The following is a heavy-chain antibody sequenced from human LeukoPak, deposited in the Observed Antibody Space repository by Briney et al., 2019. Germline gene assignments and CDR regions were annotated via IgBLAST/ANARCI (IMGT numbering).Heavy chain of an antibody. Sequence: GASVKVSCKASGGTFSSYAISWVRQAPGQGLEWMGRIIPILGIANYAQKFQGRVTITADKSTSTAYMELSSLRSKDTAVYYCARDSRPYCSSTSCHEEFDYWGQGTLVTVSS. V-gene: IGHV1-69*04. D-gene: IGHD2-2*01. J-gene: IGHJ4*02. CDR1: GGTFSSYA. CDR3: ARDSRPYCSSTSCHEEFDY. CDR2: IIPILGIA.